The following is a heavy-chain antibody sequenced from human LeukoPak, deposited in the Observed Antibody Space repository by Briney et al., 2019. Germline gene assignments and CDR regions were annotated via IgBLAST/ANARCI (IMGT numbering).Heavy chain of an antibody. CDR3: ARDLYSSSWTPHWFDP. Sequence: QPGGSLRLSCAASGFTFSSYWMSWIRQAPGKGLEWVSYISSSGSTIYYADSVKGRFTISRDNAKNSLYLQMNSLRAEDTAVYYCARDLYSSSWTPHWFDPWGQGTLVTVSS. CDR1: GFTFSSYW. J-gene: IGHJ5*02. D-gene: IGHD6-13*01. CDR2: ISSSGSTI. V-gene: IGHV3-48*04.